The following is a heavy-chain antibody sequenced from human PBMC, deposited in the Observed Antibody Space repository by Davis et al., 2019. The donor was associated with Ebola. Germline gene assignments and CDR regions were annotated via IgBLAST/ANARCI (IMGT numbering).Heavy chain of an antibody. J-gene: IGHJ6*02. D-gene: IGHD6-6*01. Sequence: SVKVSCKASGGTFSSYAINWVRQAPGQGLEWMGGIIPIFGTANYAQKFQGRVTITADKSTSTAYMELSSLRSEDTAVYYCARAPSSSYGLDVWGQGTTVTVSS. CDR3: ARAPSSSYGLDV. CDR2: IIPIFGTA. CDR1: GGTFSSYA. V-gene: IGHV1-69*06.